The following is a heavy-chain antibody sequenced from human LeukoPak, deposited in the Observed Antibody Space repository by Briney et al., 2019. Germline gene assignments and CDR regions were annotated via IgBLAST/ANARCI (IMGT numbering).Heavy chain of an antibody. J-gene: IGHJ4*02. CDR3: GRGRGAYSSGYFVDF. CDR1: GFTFTRYA. D-gene: IGHD6-19*01. Sequence: GTSLSPSGAASGFTFTRYAMQWVRQAPGKGMEWVVAISYDGSNALYAACVKGLFTISRDNANNTLHLQMNSMRDEDTAVYDCGRGRGAYSSGYFVDFWGQGTLVSVSS. CDR2: ISYDGSNA. V-gene: IGHV3-30*03.